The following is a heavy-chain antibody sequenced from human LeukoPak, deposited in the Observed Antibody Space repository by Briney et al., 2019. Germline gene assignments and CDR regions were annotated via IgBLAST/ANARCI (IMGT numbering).Heavy chain of an antibody. Sequence: GGSLRLSCAASGFTFSSYAMHWVRQAPGKGLEWVAVISYDGSNKYYADSVKGRFTISRDNSKNTLYPQMNSLRAEDTAVYYCARAYFTLDYWGQGTLVTVSS. V-gene: IGHV3-30-3*01. D-gene: IGHD2/OR15-2a*01. CDR1: GFTFSSYA. J-gene: IGHJ4*02. CDR3: ARAYFTLDY. CDR2: ISYDGSNK.